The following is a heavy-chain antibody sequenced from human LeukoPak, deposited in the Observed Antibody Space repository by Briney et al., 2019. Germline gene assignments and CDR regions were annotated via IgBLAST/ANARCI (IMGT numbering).Heavy chain of an antibody. D-gene: IGHD1-14*01. CDR1: GFTFNNYR. CDR2: ISTTSSYI. V-gene: IGHV3-21*01. J-gene: IGHJ4*02. Sequence: KPGGSLRLSCAASGFTFNNYRMNWVRQAPGKGLEWVSSISTTSSYIYYADSVKGRFTISRDNAKNSLYLQMNSLRAEDTAVYYCARLLKPVRAFDYWGQGTLVTVSS. CDR3: ARLLKPVRAFDY.